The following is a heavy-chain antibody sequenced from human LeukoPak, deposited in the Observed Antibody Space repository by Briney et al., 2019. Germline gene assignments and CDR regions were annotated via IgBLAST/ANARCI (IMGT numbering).Heavy chain of an antibody. CDR3: ARDPTSPYSSSWYSPLYFDY. CDR2: ISYDGSNK. D-gene: IGHD6-13*01. V-gene: IGHV3-30*04. J-gene: IGHJ4*02. CDR1: GFTFSSYA. Sequence: GGSLRLSCAASGFTFSSYAMHWVRQAPGKGLEWVAVISYDGSNKYYADSVKGQFTISRDNSKNTLYLQMNSLRAEDTAAYYCARDPTSPYSSSWYSPLYFDYWGQGTLVTVSS.